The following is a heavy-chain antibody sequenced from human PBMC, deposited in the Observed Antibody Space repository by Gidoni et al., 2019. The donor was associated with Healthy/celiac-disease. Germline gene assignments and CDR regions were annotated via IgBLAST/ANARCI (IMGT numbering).Heavy chain of an antibody. V-gene: IGHV2-26*01. D-gene: IGHD3-22*01. CDR3: ARIRRDYYDSSGYPAHYYYGMDV. CDR1: GFSLSNARMG. J-gene: IGHJ6*02. CDR2: IFSNDEK. Sequence: QVTLKESGPVLVKPTETLTLTCTVSGFSLSNARMGVSWIRQPPGKALEWLAHIFSNDEKSYSTSLKSRLTISKDTSKSQVVLTMTNMDPVDTATYYCARIRRDYYDSSGYPAHYYYGMDVWGQGTTVTVSS.